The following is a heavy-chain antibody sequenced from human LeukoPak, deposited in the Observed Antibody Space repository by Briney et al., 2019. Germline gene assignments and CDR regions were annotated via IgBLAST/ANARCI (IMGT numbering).Heavy chain of an antibody. J-gene: IGHJ6*03. CDR2: VNHSGIT. CDR3: ARDFSSSSTVYYYYYMDV. D-gene: IGHD6-6*01. CDR1: GGSFSGYY. Sequence: PSETLSLTCAFYGGSFSGYYWSWIRQPPGKGLEWIGEVNHSGITNYNPSLKSRVTISLDTSKKQFSLKLSSVTAADTAIYYCARDFSSSSTVYYYYYMDVWGKGTTVTVSS. V-gene: IGHV4-34*01.